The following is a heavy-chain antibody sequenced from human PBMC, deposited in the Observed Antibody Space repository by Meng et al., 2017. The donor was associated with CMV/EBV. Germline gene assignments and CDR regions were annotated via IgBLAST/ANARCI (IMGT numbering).Heavy chain of an antibody. D-gene: IGHD1-26*01. CDR1: GGTFSTFA. J-gene: IGHJ4*02. CDR3: ARGGDSWYSDY. V-gene: IGHV1-69*12. CDR2: IIPVFETA. Sequence: QVQLVQSAAGVKKPGSSVKVSCETSGGTFSTFAISWVRQAPGEGLEWMGGIIPVFETANYAERFQDRVTITADDSTTTAYMELSSLRADDTALYFCARGGDSWYSDYWGQGTLVTVSS.